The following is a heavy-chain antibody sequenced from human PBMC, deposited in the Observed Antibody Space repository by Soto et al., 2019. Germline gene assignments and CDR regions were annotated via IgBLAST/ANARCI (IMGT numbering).Heavy chain of an antibody. J-gene: IGHJ4*02. V-gene: IGHV3-11*05. D-gene: IGHD6-19*01. CDR3: ARDRSSGWYEDFDY. CDR1: GFTFSDYY. CDR2: ISSSSSYT. Sequence: QVQLVESGGGLVKPGGSLRLSCAASGFTFSDYYMSWIRQAPGKGLEWVSYISSSSSYTNYADSVKGRFTISGDNAKNSLYLQMNSLRAEDTAVYYCARDRSSGWYEDFDYWGQGTLVTVSS.